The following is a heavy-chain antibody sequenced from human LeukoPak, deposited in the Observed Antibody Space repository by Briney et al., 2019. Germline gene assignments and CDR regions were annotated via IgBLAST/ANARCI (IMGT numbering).Heavy chain of an antibody. D-gene: IGHD3-3*01. CDR1: GFTFSSYG. J-gene: IGHJ4*02. V-gene: IGHV3-30*03. CDR3: ARDSVEWYIFDY. Sequence: PGRSLRLSCAASGFTFSSYGMHWVRQAPGKGLEWVAVISYDGSNKYYADSVKGRFTISRDNSKNTLYLLMNSLRAEDTAVYYCARDSVEWYIFDYWGQGTLVAVSS. CDR2: ISYDGSNK.